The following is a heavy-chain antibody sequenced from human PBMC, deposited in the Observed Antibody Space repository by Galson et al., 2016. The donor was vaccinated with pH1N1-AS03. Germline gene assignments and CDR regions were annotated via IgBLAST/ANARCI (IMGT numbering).Heavy chain of an antibody. CDR3: ARDRGFRPDTFDI. CDR2: ISGYDDDT. V-gene: IGHV1-18*01. J-gene: IGHJ3*02. CDR1: GGTFNTYS. Sequence: SVKVSCKASGGTFNTYSFSWVRQAPGQGLEWMGWISGYDDDTNYAQNVAGRVTMTTDKSTSTVYMELRSLRSDGTAVYYCARDRGFRPDTFDIWGQGTWVTVSS. D-gene: IGHD2-15*01.